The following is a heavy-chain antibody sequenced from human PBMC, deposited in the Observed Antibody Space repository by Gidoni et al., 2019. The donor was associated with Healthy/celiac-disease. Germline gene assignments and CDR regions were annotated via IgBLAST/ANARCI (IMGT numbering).Heavy chain of an antibody. CDR1: GLTFADFA. J-gene: IGHJ6*02. CDR3: AKVSLERGPYYYYYGMDV. V-gene: IGHV3-9*01. CDR2: ISWNSGSI. Sequence: EVQLVESGGGLVQPGRSLRLSCAAYGLTFADFAFHWVRQAPGKGLEWVSGISWNSGSIGYAGSVKGRFTISRDNAKNSLYLQMNSLRAEDTALYYCAKVSLERGPYYYYYGMDVWGQGTTVTVSS.